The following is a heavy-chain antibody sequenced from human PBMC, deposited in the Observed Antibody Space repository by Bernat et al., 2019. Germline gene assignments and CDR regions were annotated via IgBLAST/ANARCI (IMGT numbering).Heavy chain of an antibody. Sequence: QVQLVESGGGVVQPGRSLRLSCAASGFTLSSYAMHWVRQAPGKGLEWVAVISYDGSNKYYADSVKGRFTISRDNSKNTLYLQMNSLRAEDTAVYYCARDSVPGIALQIDYWGQGTLVTVSS. CDR2: ISYDGSNK. CDR3: ARDSVPGIALQIDY. J-gene: IGHJ4*02. D-gene: IGHD6-13*01. V-gene: IGHV3-30-3*01. CDR1: GFTLSSYA.